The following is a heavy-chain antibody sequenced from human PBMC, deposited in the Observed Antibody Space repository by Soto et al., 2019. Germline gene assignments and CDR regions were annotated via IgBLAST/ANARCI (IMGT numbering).Heavy chain of an antibody. V-gene: IGHV4-39*07. Sequence: ASETLSLTCTVSGGSISSSSYFWGWIRQPPGKGLEWIGSMYYSGTTYYNPSLKSRVTISVDTSKNQFSLKLSSVTAADTAVYYCAGIPPYSSSWPTDFDYWGQGTLVTVSS. CDR2: MYYSGTT. CDR3: AGIPPYSSSWPTDFDY. CDR1: GGSISSSSYF. D-gene: IGHD6-13*01. J-gene: IGHJ4*02.